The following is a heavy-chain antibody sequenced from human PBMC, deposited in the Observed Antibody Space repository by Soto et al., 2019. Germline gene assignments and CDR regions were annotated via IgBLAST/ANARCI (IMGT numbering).Heavy chain of an antibody. CDR1: GFSLETSGMG. CDR3: AHSLYHYATSGNYTYWYFDL. CDR2: IYWDDDK. Sequence: QITLKESGPTLVKPTQTLTLTCTFSGFSLETSGMGMSWIRQPTGKALEWLALIYWDDDKRYSPSLKNRLTTTNDTSKKQVVRTLTNVDPVDTATYYCAHSLYHYATSGNYTYWYFDLWCRGTLVTVSS. D-gene: IGHD3-22*01. J-gene: IGHJ2*01. V-gene: IGHV2-5*02.